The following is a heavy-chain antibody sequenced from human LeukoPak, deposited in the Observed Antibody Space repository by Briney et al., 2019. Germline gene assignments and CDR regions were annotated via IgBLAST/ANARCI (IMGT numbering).Heavy chain of an antibody. CDR2: IRYDGSNK. D-gene: IGHD2-2*01. Sequence: GGSLRLSCAASGFTFSSYGMHWVRQAPGKGLEWVAFIRYDGSNKYYADSVKGRFTISRDNSKNTLYLQMNSLRAEDTAVYYCAKGIFQLAPPLDYWGQGTLVTVSS. V-gene: IGHV3-30*02. CDR1: GFTFSSYG. CDR3: AKGIFQLAPPLDY. J-gene: IGHJ4*02.